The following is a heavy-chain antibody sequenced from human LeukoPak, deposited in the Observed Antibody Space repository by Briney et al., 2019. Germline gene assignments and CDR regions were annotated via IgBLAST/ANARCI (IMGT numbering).Heavy chain of an antibody. CDR2: IRYDGSNK. CDR3: ARNRVGFYYADAFDM. Sequence: GGSLRLSCAASGFTFRSYGMHWVRQAPGKGLEWVAFIRYDGSNKYYADSVKGRFTISRDNSKNTLYLQMNSLRVEDTAVYYCARNRVGFYYADAFDMWGQGTMVTVSS. CDR1: GFTFRSYG. D-gene: IGHD5-24*01. J-gene: IGHJ3*02. V-gene: IGHV3-30*02.